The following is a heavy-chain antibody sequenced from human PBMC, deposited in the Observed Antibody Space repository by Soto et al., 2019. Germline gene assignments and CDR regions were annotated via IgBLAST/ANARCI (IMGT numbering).Heavy chain of an antibody. CDR1: GGSITNYY. J-gene: IGHJ5*02. Sequence: PSETLSLTCTVSGGSITNYYWSWIRQPAGKGLEWIGRIYTKERTNYNLSFRNLVTMSVDTSKNQFSLKLDAVTAADTAVYYCARDDYKDGGNNWFDPWGQGTLVTVSS. V-gene: IGHV4-4*07. CDR2: IYTKERT. D-gene: IGHD3-16*01. CDR3: ARDDYKDGGNNWFDP.